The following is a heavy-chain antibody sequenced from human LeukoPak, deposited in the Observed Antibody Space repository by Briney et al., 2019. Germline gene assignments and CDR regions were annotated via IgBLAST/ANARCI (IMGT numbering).Heavy chain of an antibody. J-gene: IGHJ6*02. CDR1: GGFISTYY. CDR2: IYYSGTT. V-gene: IGHV4-59*01. D-gene: IGHD5-18*01. CDR3: ARVTADTAMVGGYNYYYGMDV. Sequence: SETLSLTCTVSGGFISTYYWSWIRQPPGKGLEWIGYIYYSGTTKYNPSLKNRVTISVDTSKNQFSLNLRSVTPADTALYYCARVTADTAMVGGYNYYYGMDVWGQGTTVTVSS.